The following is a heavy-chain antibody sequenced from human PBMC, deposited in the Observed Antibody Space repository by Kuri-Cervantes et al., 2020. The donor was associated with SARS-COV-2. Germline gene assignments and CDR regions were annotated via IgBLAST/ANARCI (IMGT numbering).Heavy chain of an antibody. CDR3: ARIIVGATYYYYYYYMDV. J-gene: IGHJ6*03. CDR1: GYSISSGYY. V-gene: IGHV4-38-2*02. D-gene: IGHD1-26*01. Sequence: SETLSLTCTVSGYSISSGYYWGWIRQPPGKGLEWIGSIYHSGSTYHNPSLKSRVTISVDTSKNQFSLKLSSVTAADTAVYYCARIIVGATYYYYYYYMDVWGKGTTVTVSS. CDR2: IYHSGST.